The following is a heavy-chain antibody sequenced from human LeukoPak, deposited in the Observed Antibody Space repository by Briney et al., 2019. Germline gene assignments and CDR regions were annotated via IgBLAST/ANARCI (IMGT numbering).Heavy chain of an antibody. CDR2: ISAYNGNT. V-gene: IGHV1-18*01. CDR3: ASATRIYYFDY. J-gene: IGHJ4*02. Sequence: GASVKVSCKASGYTFTSYGISWVRQAPGQGLEWMGWISAYNGNTDYAQKLQGRVTMTTDTSTSTAYMELRSLRPDDTAVYYCASATRIYYFDYWGQGTLVTVSS. D-gene: IGHD5-24*01. CDR1: GYTFTSYG.